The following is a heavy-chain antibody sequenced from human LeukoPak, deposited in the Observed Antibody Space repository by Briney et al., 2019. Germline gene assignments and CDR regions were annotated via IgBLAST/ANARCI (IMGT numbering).Heavy chain of an antibody. CDR1: GFTFSGYA. CDR3: AKELSEMATISPFDY. Sequence: GGSLRLSCAASGFTFSGYAMSWVRQAPGKGLEWVSAMSGSGGSTYYADSVKGRFTISRDNSKNTLYLQMNSLRAEDTAVYYCAKELSEMATISPFDYWGQGTLVTVSS. D-gene: IGHD5-24*01. J-gene: IGHJ4*02. V-gene: IGHV3-23*01. CDR2: MSGSGGST.